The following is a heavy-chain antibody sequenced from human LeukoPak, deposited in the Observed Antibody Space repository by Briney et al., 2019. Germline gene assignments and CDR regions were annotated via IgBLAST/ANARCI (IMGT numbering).Heavy chain of an antibody. CDR3: ARNSGSYHYYYYMDV. D-gene: IGHD3-10*01. CDR1: GGSFSGYY. Sequence: SETLSLTCAVYGGSFSGYYWSWIRQPPGKGLEWIGYIYYSGSTNYNPSLKSRVTISVDTSKNQFSLKLSSVTAADTAVYYCARNSGSYHYYYYMDVWGKGTTVTVSS. CDR2: IYYSGST. V-gene: IGHV4-59*01. J-gene: IGHJ6*03.